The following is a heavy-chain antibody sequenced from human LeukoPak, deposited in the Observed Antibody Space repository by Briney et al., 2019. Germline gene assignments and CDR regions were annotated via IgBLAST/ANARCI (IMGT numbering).Heavy chain of an antibody. J-gene: IGHJ6*02. CDR1: GFTFSSYG. CDR2: IWYDGSNK. V-gene: IGHV3-33*08. Sequence: GGSLRLSCAASGFTFSSYGMHWVRQAPGKGLEWVAVIWYDGSNKYYADSVKGRFTISRDNSKNTLYLQMNSLRAEDTAVYYCARGASYGSGTYYYYYGMDVWGQGTTVTVSS. D-gene: IGHD3-10*01. CDR3: ARGASYGSGTYYYYYGMDV.